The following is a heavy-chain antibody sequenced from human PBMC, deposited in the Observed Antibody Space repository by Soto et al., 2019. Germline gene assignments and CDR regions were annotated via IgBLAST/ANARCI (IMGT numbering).Heavy chain of an antibody. CDR3: AGDPDSHYNDSHASSYP. CDR1: GGTFSTYT. V-gene: IGHV1-69*08. D-gene: IGHD4-4*01. Sequence: QVQLVQSGAEVKKPGSSVKVSCKASGGTFSTYTITWVRQAPGQGLEWMGRIIPIIGIINYAQKFQGRVTISADKLTGTAYMGLTGLRSDDTAVYYCAGDPDSHYNDSHASSYPWGQGTLVTVSS. CDR2: IIPIIGII. J-gene: IGHJ5*02.